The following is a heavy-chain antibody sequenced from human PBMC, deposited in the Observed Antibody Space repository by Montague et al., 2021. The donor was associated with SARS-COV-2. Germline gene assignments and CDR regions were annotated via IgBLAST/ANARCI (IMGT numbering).Heavy chain of an antibody. V-gene: IGHV4-61*02. CDR2: IYTTGST. Sequence: TLSLTCTVSGDSITSDVSYWSWIRQPDGKGLEWIGRIYTTGSTNYNPSLKSRLTISLDTSKNQFSLKLSAVTAADTDVYYSARDDFRWDFDFWGQGTLVTVSS. CDR3: ARDDFRWDFDF. J-gene: IGHJ4*02. D-gene: IGHD2/OR15-2a*01. CDR1: GDSITSDVSY.